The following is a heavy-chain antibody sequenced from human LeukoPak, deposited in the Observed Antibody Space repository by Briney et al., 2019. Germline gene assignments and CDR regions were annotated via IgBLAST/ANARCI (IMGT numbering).Heavy chain of an antibody. CDR1: GFIFSDYY. D-gene: IGHD5-24*01. Sequence: GGSQRLSCVASGFIFSDYYMTWIRQAPGKGLEWVSSISSSRTAIYQADSVKGRFTISRDNAKNSLYLQMNSLRDEDTAVYFCARDAEMATLGGSGYWGPGTLVIVSS. CDR2: ISSSRTAI. V-gene: IGHV3-11*01. CDR3: ARDAEMATLGGSGY. J-gene: IGHJ4*02.